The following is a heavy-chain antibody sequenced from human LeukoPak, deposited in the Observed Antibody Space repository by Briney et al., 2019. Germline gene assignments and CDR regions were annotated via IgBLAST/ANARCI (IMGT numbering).Heavy chain of an antibody. D-gene: IGHD6-13*01. V-gene: IGHV1-2*02. CDR3: ARDLAAAPGGFDP. Sequence: GASVKVSCKASGYTFTGYYMHWVRQAPGQGLEWMGWINPNSGGTNYAQKFQGRVTMTRDTSISTAYMELSRLRSDDTAVYYCARDLAAAPGGFDPWGQGTLVIVSS. J-gene: IGHJ5*02. CDR2: INPNSGGT. CDR1: GYTFTGYY.